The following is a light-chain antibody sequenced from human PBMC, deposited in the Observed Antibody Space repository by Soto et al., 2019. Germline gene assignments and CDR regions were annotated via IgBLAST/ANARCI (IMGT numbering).Light chain of an antibody. CDR3: QKLHNFPLT. CDR2: KAS. V-gene: IGKV1-5*03. J-gene: IGKJ5*01. CDR1: QRIISW. Sequence: DIQMTPSPFTPSASVGDRVTITCRASQRIISWLAWYQQKPGKAPKLLIYKASSLESGVPSRFSGSGYGTEFTLTISSLQPDDFASYYCQKLHNFPLTFGQGTRLEIK.